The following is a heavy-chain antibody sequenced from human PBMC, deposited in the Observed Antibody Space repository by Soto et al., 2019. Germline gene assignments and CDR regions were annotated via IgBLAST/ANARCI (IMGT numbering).Heavy chain of an antibody. CDR2: MNPNSCNT. CDR3: AREGGYSYGFGY. V-gene: IGHV1-8*01. D-gene: IGHD5-18*01. CDR1: GYTFTSYD. J-gene: IGHJ4*02. Sequence: QVQLVQSGAEVKKPGASVQGSCKASGYTFTSYDINWVRQATGKGLEWMGWMNPNSCNTAYAQKFQGRVTMTRNTSISTAYMALSSPRSEDTAVYYSAREGGYSYGFGYWGQGTLVTVSS.